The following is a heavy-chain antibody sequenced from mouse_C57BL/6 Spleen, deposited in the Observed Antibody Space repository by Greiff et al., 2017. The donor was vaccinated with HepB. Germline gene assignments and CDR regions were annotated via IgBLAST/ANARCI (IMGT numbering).Heavy chain of an antibody. J-gene: IGHJ3*01. CDR2: INPYNGGT. CDR3: ARAYYYGSSYGFAY. D-gene: IGHD1-1*01. CDR1: GYTFTDYY. Sequence: EVKLMESGPVLVKPGASVKMSCKASGYTFTDYYMNWVKQSHGKSLEWIGVINPYNGGTSYNQKFKGKATLTVDKSSSTAYMELNSLTSEDSAVYYRARAYYYGSSYGFAYWGQGTLVTVSA. V-gene: IGHV1-19*01.